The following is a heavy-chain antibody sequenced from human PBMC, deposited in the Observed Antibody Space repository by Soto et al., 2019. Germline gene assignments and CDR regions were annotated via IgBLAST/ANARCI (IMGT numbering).Heavy chain of an antibody. CDR3: AKDSIPYSSSYDLDH. V-gene: IGHV3-23*01. D-gene: IGHD6-6*01. Sequence: EVQLLESGGGLVQPGGSLRLSCVASGFSFSGYAMSWVRQAPGKGLVCVSSITGTGVSIYYADSVRGRFTISRDNSKKTLYLQMSSLRAEDAARYYWAKDSIPYSSSYDLDHWGRGALVTVSS. CDR1: GFSFSGYA. J-gene: IGHJ4*02. CDR2: ITGTGVSI.